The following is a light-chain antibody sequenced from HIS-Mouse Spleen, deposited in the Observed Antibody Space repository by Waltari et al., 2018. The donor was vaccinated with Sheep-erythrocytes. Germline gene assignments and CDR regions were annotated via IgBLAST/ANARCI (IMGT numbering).Light chain of an antibody. Sequence: IVLTQSPGTLSLSPGERATLPCRASQSVSSTYVAWYQQKPGQAPRLLIYGASSRANGIPDRCSGSGSGTDFTLTISRLEPEDFAVYYCQQYGSSPTFGQGTKLEIK. J-gene: IGKJ2*01. CDR2: GAS. V-gene: IGKV3-20*01. CDR3: QQYGSSPT. CDR1: QSVSSTY.